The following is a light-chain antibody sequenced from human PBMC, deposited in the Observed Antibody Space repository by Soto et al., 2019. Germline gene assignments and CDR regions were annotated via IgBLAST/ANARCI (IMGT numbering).Light chain of an antibody. V-gene: IGKV1-9*01. Sequence: IQLTQSPSSLYASVGDRVAITCRASEDINIYLAWYQQKAGKAPKFLIYGASTLQTGVPSRFSASGSGTDFTLTISSLQSEDFATYYCQQVTSYPLTFGGGTKVDIK. CDR2: GAS. CDR3: QQVTSYPLT. J-gene: IGKJ4*01. CDR1: EDINIY.